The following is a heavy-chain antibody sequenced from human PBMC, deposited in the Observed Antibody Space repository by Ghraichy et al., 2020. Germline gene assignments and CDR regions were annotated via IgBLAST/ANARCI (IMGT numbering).Heavy chain of an antibody. Sequence: SETLSLTRAVYGGSFSGYYWSWIRQPPGKGLEWIGEINHSGSTNYNPSLKSRVTISVDTSKNQFSLKLSSVTAADTAVYYCARVWAYYDFWSGQRQRPYGMDVWGQGTTVTVSS. CDR1: GGSFSGYY. CDR3: ARVWAYYDFWSGQRQRPYGMDV. V-gene: IGHV4-34*01. J-gene: IGHJ6*02. CDR2: INHSGST. D-gene: IGHD3-3*01.